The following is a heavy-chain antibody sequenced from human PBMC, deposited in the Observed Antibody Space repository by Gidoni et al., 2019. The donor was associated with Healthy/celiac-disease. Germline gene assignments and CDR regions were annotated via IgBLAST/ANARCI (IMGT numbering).Heavy chain of an antibody. J-gene: IGHJ4*02. CDR2: SSSSSSTI. V-gene: IGHV3-48*01. D-gene: IGHD6-19*01. CDR1: GFTFSSYS. CDR3: ARDRAIAVAGTFDY. Sequence: EVQLVESGGGLVQPGGSLRLSCAASGFTFSSYSMNWVRQAPGRGLEWVSYSSSSSSTIYYADSVKGRFTISRDNAKNSLYLQMNSLRAEDTAVYYCARDRAIAVAGTFDYWGQGTLVTVSS.